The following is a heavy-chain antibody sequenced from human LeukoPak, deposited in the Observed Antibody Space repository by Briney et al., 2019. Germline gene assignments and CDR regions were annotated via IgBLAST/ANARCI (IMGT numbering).Heavy chain of an antibody. J-gene: IGHJ6*02. D-gene: IGHD3-10*01. Sequence: GGSLRLSCAASGFTFSSYEMNWVRQAPGKGLEWVSYISSSGSNIYYADSVKGRFTISRDNAKNSLYLQMNSLRAEDTAVYYCARTYYYGSGSYSYGMDVWGQGTTVTVSS. CDR2: ISSSGSNI. V-gene: IGHV3-48*03. CDR3: ARTYYYGSGSYSYGMDV. CDR1: GFTFSSYE.